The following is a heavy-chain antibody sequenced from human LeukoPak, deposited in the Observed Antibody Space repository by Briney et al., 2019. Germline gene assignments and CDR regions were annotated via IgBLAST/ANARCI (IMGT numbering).Heavy chain of an antibody. CDR3: AKEGSSGWVYYYYYGMDV. V-gene: IGHV3-23*01. CDR1: GFTFSSYA. J-gene: IGHJ6*02. CDR2: ISGGGGST. Sequence: PGGSLRLSCAASGFTFSSYAMSWVRQAPGKGLEWVSAISGGGGSTYYADSVKGRFTISRDNPKNTLYLQMNSLRAEDTAVYYCAKEGSSGWVYYYYYGMDVWGQGTTVTVSS. D-gene: IGHD6-19*01.